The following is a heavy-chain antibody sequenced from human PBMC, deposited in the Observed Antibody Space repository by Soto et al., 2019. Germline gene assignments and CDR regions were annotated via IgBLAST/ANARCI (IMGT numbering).Heavy chain of an antibody. CDR3: TPLGGGWENYYYYYMDV. V-gene: IGHV3-15*01. CDR1: GFTFSNAW. Sequence: GGSLRLSCAASGFTFSNAWMSWVRQAPGKGLEWVGRIKSKTDGGTTDYAAPVKGRFTISRDDSKNTLYLQMNSLKTEDTAVYYCTPLGGGWENYYYYYMDVWGKGTTVTVSS. CDR2: IKSKTDGGTT. D-gene: IGHD6-19*01. J-gene: IGHJ6*03.